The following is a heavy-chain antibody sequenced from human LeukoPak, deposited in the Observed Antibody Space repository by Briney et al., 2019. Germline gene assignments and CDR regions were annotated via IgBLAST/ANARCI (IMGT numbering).Heavy chain of an antibody. V-gene: IGHV4-39*01. Sequence: PSETLSLTWTVSGVSISSSTYYWGWIRQPPGKGLEWIGSIYYSGSTYYNASLKSRVTISADTSKNQFSLKLSSVTAADTAVYYCARPLSGSSSWHGDAFDIWGQGTMVTVSS. CDR2: IYYSGST. CDR3: ARPLSGSSSWHGDAFDI. J-gene: IGHJ3*02. CDR1: GVSISSSTYY. D-gene: IGHD6-13*01.